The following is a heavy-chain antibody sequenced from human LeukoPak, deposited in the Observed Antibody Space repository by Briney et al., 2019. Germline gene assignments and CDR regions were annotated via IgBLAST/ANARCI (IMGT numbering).Heavy chain of an antibody. Sequence: GGSLRLSCAASGFIFSSYWLTWVRQAPGKGLEWVANIKQDGSEKYYVDSVKGRFTISRDNSKNTLYLQMNSLRAEDTAVYYCAKDYGGSYYSWYFDLWGRGTLVTVSS. V-gene: IGHV3-7*03. J-gene: IGHJ2*01. CDR1: GFIFSSYW. CDR2: IKQDGSEK. D-gene: IGHD1-26*01. CDR3: AKDYGGSYYSWYFDL.